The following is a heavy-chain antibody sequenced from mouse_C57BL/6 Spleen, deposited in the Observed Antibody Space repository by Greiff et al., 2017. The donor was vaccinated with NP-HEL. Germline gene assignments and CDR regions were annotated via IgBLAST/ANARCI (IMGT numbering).Heavy chain of an antibody. D-gene: IGHD1-2*01. CDR3: ARGILRPYAMDY. CDR2: ISDGGSYT. Sequence: EVQGVESGGGLVKPGGSLKLSCAASGFTFSSYAMSWVRQTPEKRLEWVATISDGGSYTYYPDNVKGRFTISRDNARNNLYLQMSHLKSEDTAMYYCARGILRPYAMDYWGQGTSVTVSS. CDR1: GFTFSSYA. V-gene: IGHV5-4*01. J-gene: IGHJ4*01.